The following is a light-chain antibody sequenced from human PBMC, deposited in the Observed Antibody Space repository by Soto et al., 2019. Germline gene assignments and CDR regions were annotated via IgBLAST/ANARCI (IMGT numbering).Light chain of an antibody. Sequence: QSALTQPASVSGSPGQSITISCTGTNSDVGAYNYVSWYQQHPGKAPKLMVYDVSTRPSGVSDRVSGSKSGNTASLTISGLQAEDEADYYCTSYTIISTLYVFGTGTKLTVL. CDR1: NSDVGAYNY. CDR2: DVS. V-gene: IGLV2-14*01. J-gene: IGLJ1*01. CDR3: TSYTIISTLYV.